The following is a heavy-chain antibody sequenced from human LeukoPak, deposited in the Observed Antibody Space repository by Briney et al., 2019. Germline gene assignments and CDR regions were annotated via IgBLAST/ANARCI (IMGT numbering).Heavy chain of an antibody. Sequence: GESLKISCKGSGYTFTTYWIAWVRQMPGKGLEWMVIIYPGDSDTRYSPSFQGQVTISADKSISTAYLQWSSLKASDTAMYYCAGQSCSGGSCYSDWFDPWGQGTLVTVSS. V-gene: IGHV5-51*01. CDR3: AGQSCSGGSCYSDWFDP. D-gene: IGHD2-15*01. CDR1: GYTFTTYW. J-gene: IGHJ5*02. CDR2: IYPGDSDT.